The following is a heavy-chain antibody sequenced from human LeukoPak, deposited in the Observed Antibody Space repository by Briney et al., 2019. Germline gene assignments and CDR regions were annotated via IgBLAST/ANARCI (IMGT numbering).Heavy chain of an antibody. CDR1: GFTVSSNY. CDR2: IYSGGST. J-gene: IGHJ6*02. CDR3: ARDRYSSSWFPSSYYYYYGMDV. Sequence: GGSLRLSCAASGFTVSSNYMSWVRQAPGKGLEWVSVIYSGGSTYYADSVKGRFTISRDNSKNTLYLQMNSLRAEDTAVYYCARDRYSSSWFPSSYYYYYGMDVWGQGTTVTVSS. D-gene: IGHD6-13*01. V-gene: IGHV3-66*01.